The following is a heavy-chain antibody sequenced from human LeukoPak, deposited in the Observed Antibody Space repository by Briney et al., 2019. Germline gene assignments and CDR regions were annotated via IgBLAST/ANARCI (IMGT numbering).Heavy chain of an antibody. CDR2: INHSGST. CDR3: ARVRYRYYFDY. Sequence: SETLSLTCAVYGGSFSGYYWSWTRQPPGKGLEWIGEINHSGSTNYNPSLKSRVTISVDTSKNQFSLKLSSVTAADTAVYYCARVRYRYYFDYWGQGTLVTVSS. CDR1: GGSFSGYY. J-gene: IGHJ4*02. D-gene: IGHD1-14*01. V-gene: IGHV4-34*01.